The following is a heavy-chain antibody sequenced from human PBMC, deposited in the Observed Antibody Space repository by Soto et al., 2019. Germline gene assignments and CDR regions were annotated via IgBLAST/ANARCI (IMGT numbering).Heavy chain of an antibody. Sequence: GGSLRLSCSASGFSFITYAMRWARQAPGKGLEHVSTVSHTGETTYYADSVKGRFTISRDNSKNTLYLQMSSLRPEDTAIYYLVKAESGNFESWGQGTLVTVS. V-gene: IGHV3-64D*06. D-gene: IGHD1-26*01. CDR2: VSHTGETT. CDR1: GFSFITYA. CDR3: VKAESGNFES. J-gene: IGHJ4*02.